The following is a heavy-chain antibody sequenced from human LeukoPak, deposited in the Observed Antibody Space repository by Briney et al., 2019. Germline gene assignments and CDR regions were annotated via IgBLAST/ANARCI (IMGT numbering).Heavy chain of an antibody. J-gene: IGHJ4*02. Sequence: GGSLRLSCAASGFTFSSYETNWVRQAPGKGLEWVSYISSSGSTIYYVDSVKGRFTISRDNAKNSLYLQMNSLRAEDTAVYYCARDLYGEFVGYWGQGTLVTVSS. CDR3: ARDLYGEFVGY. V-gene: IGHV3-48*03. CDR2: ISSSGSTI. D-gene: IGHD2-21*01. CDR1: GFTFSSYE.